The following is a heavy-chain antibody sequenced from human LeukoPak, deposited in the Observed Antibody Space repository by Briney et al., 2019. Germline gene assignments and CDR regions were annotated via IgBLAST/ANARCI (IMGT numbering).Heavy chain of an antibody. V-gene: IGHV3-53*01. Sequence: PGGSLRLSCAASGFTVSSNYMSWVRQAPGKGLEWVSGIYSGGSTYYADSVKGRFTISRDNSKNTLYLQMNSLRAEDTAVYYCARDHGSSGYRRDYWGQGTLVTVSS. CDR1: GFTVSSNY. CDR3: ARDHGSSGYRRDY. J-gene: IGHJ4*02. D-gene: IGHD3-22*01. CDR2: IYSGGST.